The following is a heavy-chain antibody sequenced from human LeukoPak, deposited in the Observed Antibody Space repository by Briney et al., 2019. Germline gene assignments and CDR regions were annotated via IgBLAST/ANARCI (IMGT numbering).Heavy chain of an antibody. CDR3: ASLGYCSGGSCYGFDP. CDR2: IIPILGIA. J-gene: IGHJ5*02. CDR1: VGTFSSYA. D-gene: IGHD2-15*01. Sequence: ASVKVSCKPSVGTFSSYAISWVRQAPGQGLEWMGRIIPILGIANYAQKFQGRVTITADKSTSTAYMELSSLRSEDTAVYYCASLGYCSGGSCYGFDPWGQGTLVTVSS. V-gene: IGHV1-69*04.